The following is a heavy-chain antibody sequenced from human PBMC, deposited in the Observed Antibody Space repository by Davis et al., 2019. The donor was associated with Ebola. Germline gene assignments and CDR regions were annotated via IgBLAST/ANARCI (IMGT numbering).Heavy chain of an antibody. CDR2: IFPGDSDT. V-gene: IGHV5-51*01. CDR1: GYSFTTYW. J-gene: IGHJ4*02. Sequence: GESMKISCKGSGYSFTTYWIAWVRQMPGKGLECMGIIFPGDSDTRYRPSFQGQVTISAAKSISTAYLQWSSLKASDTAMYYCARGTDGYNPGGYFDSWGRGTLVTVSS. CDR3: ARGTDGYNPGGYFDS. D-gene: IGHD5-24*01.